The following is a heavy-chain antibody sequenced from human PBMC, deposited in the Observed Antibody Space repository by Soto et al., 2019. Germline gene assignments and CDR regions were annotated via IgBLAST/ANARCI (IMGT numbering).Heavy chain of an antibody. CDR1: RYTFTGYY. J-gene: IGHJ4*02. Sequence: QVQLVQSGAEVKKPGASVKVSCKASRYTFTGYYMHWVRQAPGQGLEWMGWIDPNSGGTDYAQKFQGRVTMTRDTFISTAYMELSRLRVDDTAVYYCARVMSGSYLGHGYYFDYWGRGTLVTVSS. V-gene: IGHV1-2*02. D-gene: IGHD1-26*01. CDR2: IDPNSGGT. CDR3: ARVMSGSYLGHGYYFDY.